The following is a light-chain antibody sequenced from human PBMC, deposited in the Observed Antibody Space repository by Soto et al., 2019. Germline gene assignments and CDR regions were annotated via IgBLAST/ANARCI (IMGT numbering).Light chain of an antibody. Sequence: EVVLTQSPATLSLSPGEGATVSCRASQSISSSYLSWYQQKPGQAPRLLIYGASTRATGIPARFSGSGRGSGTDFTLTISSLQPEDFAVYYCLQDYNLPITFGQGTRLEIK. CDR3: LQDYNLPIT. J-gene: IGKJ5*01. CDR1: QSISSSY. CDR2: GAS. V-gene: IGKV3D-7*01.